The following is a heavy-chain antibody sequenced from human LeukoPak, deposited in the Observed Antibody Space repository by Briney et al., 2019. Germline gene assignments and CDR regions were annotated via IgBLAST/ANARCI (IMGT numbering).Heavy chain of an antibody. D-gene: IGHD3-10*01. J-gene: IGHJ3*02. CDR1: GGSISSYY. CDR2: IHYSGNT. Sequence: SETLSLTCTVSGGSISSYYWSWIRQPPGKGLEWIGYIHYSGNTNYNPSLKSRVTISVDTSKNQFSLRLSSVTAADTAMYYCARSDGYGLVGIWGQGTMVTVSS. V-gene: IGHV4-59*01. CDR3: ARSDGYGLVGI.